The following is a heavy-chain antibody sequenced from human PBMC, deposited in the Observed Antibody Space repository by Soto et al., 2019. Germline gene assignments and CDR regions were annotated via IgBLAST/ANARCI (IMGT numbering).Heavy chain of an antibody. D-gene: IGHD2-2*01. CDR3: ARSVLVPAAINWFDP. CDR1: GGTFSSYA. V-gene: IGHV1-69*13. J-gene: IGHJ5*02. CDR2: IIPIFGTA. Sequence: GASVKVSCKASGGTFSSYAISWVRQAPGQGLEWMGGIIPIFGTANYAQKFQGRVTITADESTSTAYMELSSLRSEDTAVYYCARSVLVPAAINWFDPWGQGTLVTVSS.